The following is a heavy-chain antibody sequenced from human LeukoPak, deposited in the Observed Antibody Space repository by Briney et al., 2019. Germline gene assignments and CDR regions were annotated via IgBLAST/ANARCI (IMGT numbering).Heavy chain of an antibody. D-gene: IGHD5-24*01. CDR2: ISWDGGST. V-gene: IGHV3-43D*03. Sequence: GGSLSLSCAASGFTFDDYAMHWVRQAPGKGLEWVSLISWDGGSTYYADSVKGRFTISRDNSKNSLYLQMNSLRAEDTALYYCAKDKMATIDSYYYYYMDVWGKGTTVTVSS. J-gene: IGHJ6*03. CDR3: AKDKMATIDSYYYYYMDV. CDR1: GFTFDDYA.